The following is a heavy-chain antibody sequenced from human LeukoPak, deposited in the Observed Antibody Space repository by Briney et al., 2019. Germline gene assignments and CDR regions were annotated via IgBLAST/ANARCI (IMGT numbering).Heavy chain of an antibody. J-gene: IGHJ6*04. CDR3: ARDSDYYGSGSYSNYYYYGMDV. D-gene: IGHD3-10*01. CDR2: IYYSGST. CDR1: GGSISSGGYY. V-gene: IGHV4-31*03. Sequence: SQTLSLTCTVSGGSISSGGYYWSWIRQHPGKGLEWIGYIYYSGSTYYNPSLKSRVTISVDTSKNQFSLKLSSVTAAGTAVYHCARDSDYYGSGSYSNYYYYGMDVWGKGTTVTVSS.